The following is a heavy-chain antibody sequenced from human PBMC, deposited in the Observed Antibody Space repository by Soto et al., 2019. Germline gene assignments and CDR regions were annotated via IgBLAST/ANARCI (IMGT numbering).Heavy chain of an antibody. D-gene: IGHD3-22*01. Sequence: VAAVKVSCKASGYTFTGYYMHWVRQAPGQGXEWMGWINPNSGGTNYAQKFQGRVTMTRDTSISTAYMELSRLRSDDTAVYYCASPPASYYYESSGSHAPFDYWGQGTLVTVSS. J-gene: IGHJ4*02. CDR2: INPNSGGT. CDR3: ASPPASYYYESSGSHAPFDY. V-gene: IGHV1-2*02. CDR1: GYTFTGYY.